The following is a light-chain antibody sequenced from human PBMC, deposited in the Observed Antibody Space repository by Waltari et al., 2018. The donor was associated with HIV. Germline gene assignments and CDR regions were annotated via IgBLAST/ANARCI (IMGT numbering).Light chain of an antibody. CDR1: SSDVGGPNS. CDR3: SSYTANSRI. V-gene: IGLV2-14*03. J-gene: IGLJ2*01. Sequence: QSALTQPASVSGSLGQSITISCTGTSSDVGGPNSVSWYQQHPGKAPNLLISDVSNRPSGVSNRFSGSKSGNTASLTISGLQAEDEADYYCSSYTANSRIFGGGTRLTVL. CDR2: DVS.